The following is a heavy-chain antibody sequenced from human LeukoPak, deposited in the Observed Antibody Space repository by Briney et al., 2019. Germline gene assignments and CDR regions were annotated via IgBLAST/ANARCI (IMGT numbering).Heavy chain of an antibody. CDR1: GGSISSGSYY. CDR2: IYTSGST. D-gene: IGHD3-10*01. V-gene: IGHV4-61*02. Sequence: SETLSLTCTVSGGSISSGSYYWSWIRQPAGKGLEWIGRIYTSGSTNYNPSLKSRVTISVDTSKNQFSLKLSSVTAADTAVYYCARGAITMVRGVIETSYYYYMDVWGKGTTVTISS. J-gene: IGHJ6*03. CDR3: ARGAITMVRGVIETSYYYYMDV.